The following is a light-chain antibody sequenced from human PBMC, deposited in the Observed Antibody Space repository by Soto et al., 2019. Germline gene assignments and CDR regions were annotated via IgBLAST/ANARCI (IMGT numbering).Light chain of an antibody. J-gene: IGKJ1*01. Sequence: DIQMTQSPSTLSASVGDRVTITCRASQSISSWLAWYQQKPGKAPKLLIYKASSLESGVPSRFSGSGSGTEFTLTISSLQPDDFETYYGKQYNSYSRTFGQGTKVKIK. CDR3: KQYNSYSRT. CDR2: KAS. CDR1: QSISSW. V-gene: IGKV1-5*03.